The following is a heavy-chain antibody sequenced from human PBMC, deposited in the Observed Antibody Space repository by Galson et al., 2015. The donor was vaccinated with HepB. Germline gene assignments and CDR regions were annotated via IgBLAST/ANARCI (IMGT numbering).Heavy chain of an antibody. CDR1: GFTFSYYS. D-gene: IGHD1-1*01. CDR2: ISSSGSTM. CDR3: ARENDYYFDY. J-gene: IGHJ4*02. Sequence: SLRLSCAASGFTFSYYSMNWVRQAPGKGLEWVSYISSSGSTMYYADSEQGRFTISRDNAKNSLYLRMNSLRAEDTAVYFCARENDYYFDYWGQGTLVTVSS. V-gene: IGHV3-48*01.